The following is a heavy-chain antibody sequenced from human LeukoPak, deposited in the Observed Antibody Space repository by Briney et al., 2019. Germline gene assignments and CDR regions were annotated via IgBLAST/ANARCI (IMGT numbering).Heavy chain of an antibody. V-gene: IGHV3-21*01. CDR1: GFTFSSYS. Sequence: GGSLRLSCAASGFTFSSYSMNWVRQAPGKGLEWVSSISSSSSSYIYYADSVKGRFTISRDNAKNSLYLQMNSLRAEDTAVYYCARVTRGLLWYMDVWGKGTTVTVSS. CDR3: ARVTRGLLWYMDV. CDR2: ISSSSSSYI. J-gene: IGHJ6*03. D-gene: IGHD2/OR15-2a*01.